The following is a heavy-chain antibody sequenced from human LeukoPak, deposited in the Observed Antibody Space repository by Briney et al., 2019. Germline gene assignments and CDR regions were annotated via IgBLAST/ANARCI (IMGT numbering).Heavy chain of an antibody. V-gene: IGHV3-13*01. Sequence: GSLRLSCAASGFTFSSYDMHWVRQATGKGLEWVSAIGTAGDTYYPGSVEGRFTISRENAKNSLYLQMNSLRAGDTAVYYCARATYYYGSGSYPYYYYYMDVWGKGTTVTISS. J-gene: IGHJ6*03. CDR2: IGTAGDT. D-gene: IGHD3-10*01. CDR3: ARATYYYGSGSYPYYYYYMDV. CDR1: GFTFSSYD.